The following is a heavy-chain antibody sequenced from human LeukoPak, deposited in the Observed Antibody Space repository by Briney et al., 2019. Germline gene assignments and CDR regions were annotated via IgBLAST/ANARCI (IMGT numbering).Heavy chain of an antibody. J-gene: IGHJ6*03. CDR1: GYTFTTYS. CDR2: INAGNGNT. CDR3: ARGDPLYYYYYYMDV. V-gene: IGHV1-3*01. Sequence: GASVKVSCKASGYTFTTYSMHWVRQAPGQRLEWMGWINAGNGNTNYAQKLQGRVTMTTDTSTSTAYMELRSLRSDDTAVYYCARGDPLYYYYYYMDVWGKGTTVTVSS.